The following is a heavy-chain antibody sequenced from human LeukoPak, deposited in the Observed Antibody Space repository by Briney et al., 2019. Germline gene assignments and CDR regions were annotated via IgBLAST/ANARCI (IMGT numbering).Heavy chain of an antibody. CDR2: IYYSGST. V-gene: IGHV4-59*01. CDR3: AIYHQRLPSFDY. CDR1: GGSISSYY. Sequence: SETLSLTCTVSGGSISSYYWSWIRQPPGKGLEWIGYIYYSGSTNYNPSLKSRVTISVDTSKNQFSLKLSSVTAADTAVYYCAIYHQRLPSFDYWGQGTLVTVSS. J-gene: IGHJ4*02. D-gene: IGHD2-2*01.